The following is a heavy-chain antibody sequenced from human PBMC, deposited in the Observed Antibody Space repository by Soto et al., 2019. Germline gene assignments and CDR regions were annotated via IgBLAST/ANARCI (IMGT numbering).Heavy chain of an antibody. CDR2: INAGNGNT. Sequence: QVQLVQSGAEVKKPGASVKVSCKASGYTFTSYAMHWVRQAPGQRLEWMGWINAGNGNTKYSQKFQGRVTITRDTSASTAYMELSSLRSEDTAVYYCARETWATPYYLDYWGQGTLVTVSS. V-gene: IGHV1-3*01. CDR3: ARETWATPYYLDY. CDR1: GYTFTSYA. D-gene: IGHD7-27*01. J-gene: IGHJ4*02.